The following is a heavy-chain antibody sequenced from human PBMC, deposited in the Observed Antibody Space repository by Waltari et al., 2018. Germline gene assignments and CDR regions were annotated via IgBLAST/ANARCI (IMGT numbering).Heavy chain of an antibody. CDR1: GGPISSSSYY. V-gene: IGHV4-39*01. CDR2: IFFSGST. J-gene: IGHJ4*02. CDR3: ARLSSSSWYADY. D-gene: IGHD6-13*01. Sequence: QLQLQESGPGLVKPSETLSLTCTVSGGPISSSSYYWGWIRQPPGKGLEWIGSIFFSGSTYYNASLKRRVTTSVDTSKNQFSLKLSSVTAADTAVYYCARLSSSSWYADYWGQGTLVTVSS.